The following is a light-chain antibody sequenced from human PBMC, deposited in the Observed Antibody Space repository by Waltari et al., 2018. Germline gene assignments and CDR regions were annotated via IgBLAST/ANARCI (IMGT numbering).Light chain of an antibody. J-gene: IGLJ3*02. CDR2: EVS. CDR3: SSYTSSSTWV. Sequence: QSALTQPPSVSGSPGQSVTIPCTGTSSDVGSYNRVSWYQQPPGTAPKPMIYEVSKRPSGVPDRFSGSKSGNTASLTISGLQAEDEADYYCSSYTSSSTWVFGGGTKLTVL. V-gene: IGLV2-18*02. CDR1: SSDVGSYNR.